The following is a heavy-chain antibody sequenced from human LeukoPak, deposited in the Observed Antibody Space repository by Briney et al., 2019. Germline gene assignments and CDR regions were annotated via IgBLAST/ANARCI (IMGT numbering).Heavy chain of an antibody. V-gene: IGHV3-73*01. Sequence: GGSLRLSCAASGFTFSGSAMHRVRQAPGKGLEWVVRIRSKANSYETVYAPSGKGTFTIATNASKNRDFMQMNSLKTEDTAVYYCTSRRDLYSGSHYGTKGSVDYWGQGTLVTVSS. D-gene: IGHD1-26*01. CDR3: TSRRDLYSGSHYGTKGSVDY. J-gene: IGHJ4*02. CDR1: GFTFSGSA. CDR2: IRSKANSYET.